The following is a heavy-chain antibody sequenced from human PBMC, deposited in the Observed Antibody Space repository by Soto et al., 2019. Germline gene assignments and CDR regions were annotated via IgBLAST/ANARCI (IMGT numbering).Heavy chain of an antibody. Sequence: ASVKVSCKASGYTFTGYYMHWVRQAPGQGLEWMGRINPNSGGTNYAQKFQGRVTMTRDTSISTAYMELSRLRSDDTAVYYCARDYDILTCYSYYYYYYGMDVWGQGTTVTVSS. D-gene: IGHD3-9*01. V-gene: IGHV1-2*06. J-gene: IGHJ6*02. CDR2: INPNSGGT. CDR1: GYTFTGYY. CDR3: ARDYDILTCYSYYYYYYGMDV.